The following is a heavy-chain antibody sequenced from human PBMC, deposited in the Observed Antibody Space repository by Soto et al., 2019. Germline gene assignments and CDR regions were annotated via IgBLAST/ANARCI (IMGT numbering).Heavy chain of an antibody. CDR1: GYTFTGYY. D-gene: IGHD2-2*01. J-gene: IGHJ5*02. CDR3: ARGGIVVVPAARDWFDP. CDR2: INPNSGGT. Sequence: QVQLVQSGAEVKKPGASVKVSCKASGYTFTGYYMHWVRQAPGQGLEWMGWINPNSGGTNYAQKFQGWATRTRDTSISTVYMELSRLRSDDTAVYYCARGGIVVVPAARDWFDPWGQGTLVTVSS. V-gene: IGHV1-2*04.